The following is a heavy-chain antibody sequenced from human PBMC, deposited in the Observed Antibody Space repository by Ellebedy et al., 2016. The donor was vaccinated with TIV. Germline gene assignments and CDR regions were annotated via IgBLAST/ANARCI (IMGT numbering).Heavy chain of an antibody. CDR1: GYTFTSHI. CDR2: INAGNGNT. Sequence: ASVKVSXXASGYTFTSHIINWVRQAPGQRLEWLGWINAGNGNTKYSQKFQGRVTITRDTSTSTVYMEMSSLRSEDTAVFYCARDPEGADYYGSGKFDYWGQGTLVTVSS. D-gene: IGHD3-10*01. CDR3: ARDPEGADYYGSGKFDY. V-gene: IGHV1-3*01. J-gene: IGHJ4*02.